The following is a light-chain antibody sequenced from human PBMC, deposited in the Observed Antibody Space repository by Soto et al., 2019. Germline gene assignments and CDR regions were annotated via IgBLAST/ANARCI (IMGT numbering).Light chain of an antibody. CDR2: LSS. CDR1: ESLLHSNGYNY. Sequence: DIVMTQSPLSLPVTPGEPASISCTSSESLLHSNGYNYVDWYLQKAGQSPQLLIYLSSNRASGVPARFSGSGSGTDFTLKISRVEAGDVGVYYCMQALETPTFGQGTRLEIK. J-gene: IGKJ5*01. V-gene: IGKV2-28*01. CDR3: MQALETPT.